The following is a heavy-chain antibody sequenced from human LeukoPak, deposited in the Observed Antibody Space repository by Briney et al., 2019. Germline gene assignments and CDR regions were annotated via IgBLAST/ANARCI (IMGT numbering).Heavy chain of an antibody. CDR2: LYHSGST. CDR3: ARLGYGYYYYYYMDV. Sequence: SETLSLTCTVSGYSISSGFYWGCIRQPPGKGLEWIGSLYHSGSTYYSPSLKSRITISLDTSKNQFSLKLSSVTAADTAVYYCARLGYGYYYYYYMDVWGKGTTVTISS. CDR1: GYSISSGFY. J-gene: IGHJ6*03. V-gene: IGHV4-38-2*02. D-gene: IGHD5-12*01.